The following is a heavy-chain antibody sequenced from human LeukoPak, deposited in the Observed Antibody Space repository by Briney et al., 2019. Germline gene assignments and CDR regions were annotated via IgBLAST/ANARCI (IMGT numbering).Heavy chain of an antibody. V-gene: IGHV3-7*04. D-gene: IGHD3-10*01. CDR1: GFTFSTYW. CDR3: ARDTAGDRAGSDC. CDR2: IKQDGGEE. J-gene: IGHJ4*02. Sequence: GGSLRLSCAASGFTFSTYWMSWVRQAPGKGLEWVANIKQDGGEEQYVDSVKGRFTISRDNAKNSVYLQMNSLRPEDTAVYYCARDTAGDRAGSDCWGQGTLVTVSS.